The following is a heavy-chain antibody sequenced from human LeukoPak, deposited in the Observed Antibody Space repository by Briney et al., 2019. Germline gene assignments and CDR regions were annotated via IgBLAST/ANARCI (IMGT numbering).Heavy chain of an antibody. V-gene: IGHV4-59*08. CDR1: GVSISSYY. J-gene: IGHJ6*02. CDR3: ARHVPYYDPDFSAWGMDV. CDR2: IYDSVFT. Sequence: SETLSLTCTVSGVSISSYYWSWIRQPPGKGLEWIGYIYDSVFTKYNPSLKSRVTISVDTSKSQFSLRLSSVTAADTAVYYCARHVPYYDPDFSAWGMDVWAQGTRVTVSS. D-gene: IGHD3-16*01.